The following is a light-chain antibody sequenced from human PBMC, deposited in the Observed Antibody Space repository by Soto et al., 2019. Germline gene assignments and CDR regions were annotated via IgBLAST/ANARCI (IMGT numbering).Light chain of an antibody. CDR1: SGHSNYA. Sequence: QLVLTQPPSASASLGASVKLTCTLSSGHSNYAIAWHQQQPEKGPRYLMKLNSNGSHKKGDGIPDRFSGSSSGAERYLTISSLQSEDEADYYCQTRGTAIVLGGGTKLTVL. CDR3: QTRGTAIV. V-gene: IGLV4-69*01. J-gene: IGLJ2*01. CDR2: LNSNGSH.